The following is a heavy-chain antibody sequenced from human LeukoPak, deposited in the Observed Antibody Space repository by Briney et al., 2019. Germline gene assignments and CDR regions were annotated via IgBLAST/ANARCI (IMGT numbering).Heavy chain of an antibody. J-gene: IGHJ3*02. Sequence: SETLSLTCTVSGGSISSGSYYWSWIRQPAGKGLEWIGRIYTSGSTNYIPSLKSRVTISVDTSKNQFSLKLSSVTAADTAVYYCARVRMAAAYDAFDIWGQGTMVTVSS. CDR1: GGSISSGSYY. CDR3: ARVRMAAAYDAFDI. V-gene: IGHV4-61*02. CDR2: IYTSGST. D-gene: IGHD6-13*01.